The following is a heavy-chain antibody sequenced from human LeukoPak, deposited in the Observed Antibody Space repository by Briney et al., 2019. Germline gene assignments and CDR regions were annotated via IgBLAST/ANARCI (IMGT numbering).Heavy chain of an antibody. CDR1: GFTFSTYA. CDR2: ISGRGGST. Sequence: GGSLRLSCAASGFTFSTYALSWVRQAPGKGLECISTISGRGGSTYHADSVKGRFTISRDDSKNTLYLQMSSLRAEDTALYYCAKKGYGQQLMPFDFWGQGTLVTVSS. D-gene: IGHD6-13*01. V-gene: IGHV3-23*01. J-gene: IGHJ4*02. CDR3: AKKGYGQQLMPFDF.